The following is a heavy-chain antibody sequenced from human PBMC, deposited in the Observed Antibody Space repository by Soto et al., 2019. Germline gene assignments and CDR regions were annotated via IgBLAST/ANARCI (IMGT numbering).Heavy chain of an antibody. D-gene: IGHD2-2*01. V-gene: IGHV3-64*01. J-gene: IGHJ5*02. CDR3: ARALGYASWCDP. CDR2: ISRNGGST. CDR1: GFTFSSYA. Sequence: EVQLVESGGGLVQPGGSLRLSCAASGFTFSSYAMHWVRQAPGKGLEYVSAISRNGGSTSYANSVKGRFTISRDNSKNTLYLQMGSLRAEDMAVYYCARALGYASWCDPWGQGTLVSVSS.